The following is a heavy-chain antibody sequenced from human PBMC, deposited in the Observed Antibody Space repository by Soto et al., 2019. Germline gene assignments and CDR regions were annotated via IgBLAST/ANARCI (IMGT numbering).Heavy chain of an antibody. Sequence: EVQVLESGGGLVQPGGSLRLSCEGSEFTVSGHAMTWIRQAPGKGPEWVSTITADGGTYYADSVKGRFAMCRDTSENTLYLQMNSLGAEDTAAYYCAPHVSCSGGSCQYDAFAIRGQGTMVTVSS. D-gene: IGHD2-15*01. J-gene: IGHJ3*02. CDR2: ITADGGT. CDR1: EFTVSGHA. CDR3: APHVSCSGGSCQYDAFAI. V-gene: IGHV3-23*01.